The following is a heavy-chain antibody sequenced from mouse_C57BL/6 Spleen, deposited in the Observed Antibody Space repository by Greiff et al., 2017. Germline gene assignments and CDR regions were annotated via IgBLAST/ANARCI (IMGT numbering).Heavy chain of an antibody. D-gene: IGHD1-1*01. J-gene: IGHJ3*01. CDR3: ARDPYGSSPAWFAY. Sequence: VQLQQSGAELARPGASVKLSCKASGYTFTSYGISWVKQRPGQGLEWIGEIYPRSGNTYYNEKFKGKATLTADKSSSTSYMGLRNLTSEDSAVYFCARDPYGSSPAWFAYWGQGTLVTVSA. V-gene: IGHV1-81*01. CDR2: IYPRSGNT. CDR1: GYTFTSYG.